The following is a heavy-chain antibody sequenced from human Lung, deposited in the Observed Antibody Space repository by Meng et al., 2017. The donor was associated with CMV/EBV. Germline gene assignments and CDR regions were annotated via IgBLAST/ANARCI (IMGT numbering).Heavy chain of an antibody. CDR2: FYYRGNS. Sequence: QVKLADSGPGLVKPSDTLSLTCTGPGGSINSYYWSWIRQPPGQGLEWLGYFYYRGNSNYNPSLKSRVTISVDTSKNLFSLNLTSVTAADAALYYCARGSYLAVEGWGLGTLVTVSS. V-gene: IGHV4-59*01. J-gene: IGHJ4*02. D-gene: IGHD2-21*01. CDR1: GGSINSYY. CDR3: ARGSYLAVEG.